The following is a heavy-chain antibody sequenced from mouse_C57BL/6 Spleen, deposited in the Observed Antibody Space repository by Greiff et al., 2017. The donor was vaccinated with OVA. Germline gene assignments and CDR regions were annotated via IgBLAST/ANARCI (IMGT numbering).Heavy chain of an antibody. Sequence: QVQLQQPGAELVRPGTSVKLSCKASGYTFTSYWMHWVKQRPGQGLEWIGVIDPSDSYTNYNQKFKGKATLTVDTSSSTAYMQLSSLTSEGAAVYYCASSCYGSSDYYAMDYWGQGTSVTVSS. D-gene: IGHD1-1*01. CDR3: ASSCYGSSDYYAMDY. CDR2: IDPSDSYT. CDR1: GYTFTSYW. V-gene: IGHV1-59*01. J-gene: IGHJ4*01.